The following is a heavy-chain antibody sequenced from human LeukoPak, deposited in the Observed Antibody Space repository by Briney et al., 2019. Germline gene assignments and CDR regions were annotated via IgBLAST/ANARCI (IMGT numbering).Heavy chain of an antibody. CDR2: ISSSSSYI. D-gene: IGHD2-15*01. Sequence: GGSLRLSCTASGFTSSSYSMNWVRQAPGKGLEWVSSISSSSSYIYYADSVKGRFTISRDNAKNSLYLQMNSLRAEDTAVYYCARDRCSSGGSCYPLVGMDVWGQGTTVTVSS. CDR1: GFTSSSYS. CDR3: ARDRCSSGGSCYPLVGMDV. V-gene: IGHV3-21*01. J-gene: IGHJ6*02.